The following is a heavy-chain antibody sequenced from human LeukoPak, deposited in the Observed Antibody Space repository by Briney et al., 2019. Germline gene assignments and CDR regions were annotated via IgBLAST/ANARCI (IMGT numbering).Heavy chain of an antibody. Sequence: PGGSLRLSCAASGFTFSNAWMSWVRQAPGKGLEWVSSISGGSSYKYHADSVKGRFTISRDNAKNSLYLQMSSLRAEDTAVYYCARDNAYYDYVWGSYYDAFDIWGQGTTVTVSS. D-gene: IGHD3-16*01. CDR1: GFTFSNAW. CDR3: ARDNAYYDYVWGSYYDAFDI. J-gene: IGHJ3*02. CDR2: ISGGSSYK. V-gene: IGHV3-21*01.